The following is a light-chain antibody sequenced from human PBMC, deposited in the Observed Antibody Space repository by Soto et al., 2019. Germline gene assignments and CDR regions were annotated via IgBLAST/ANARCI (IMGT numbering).Light chain of an antibody. Sequence: EAVMTQSPATLSVSTGEGATLSCRASQSVSSKLAWYQQKPGQAPGLLIYDASTRATGIPARFSGSGSGTEFTLTISSLQSEDFAVYYCEQYKYWPRTFGQGTKVAIK. CDR2: DAS. CDR1: QSVSSK. CDR3: EQYKYWPRT. V-gene: IGKV3-15*01. J-gene: IGKJ1*01.